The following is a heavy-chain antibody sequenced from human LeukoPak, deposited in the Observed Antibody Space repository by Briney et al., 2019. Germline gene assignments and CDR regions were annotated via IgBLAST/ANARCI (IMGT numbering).Heavy chain of an antibody. CDR3: ARDRGSQIISSTSWSLGY. CDR1: AYPFTIYD. CDR2: MNPNSGGT. Sequence: ASVKVSCKASAYPFTIYDINWVRQATGQGLEWMGWMNPNSGGTVYAQKFQGRVSMTRDTSISTAYMELSSLRSEDTAVYYCARDRGSQIISSTSWSLGYWGQGTLVTVSS. J-gene: IGHJ4*02. D-gene: IGHD2-2*01. V-gene: IGHV1-8*01.